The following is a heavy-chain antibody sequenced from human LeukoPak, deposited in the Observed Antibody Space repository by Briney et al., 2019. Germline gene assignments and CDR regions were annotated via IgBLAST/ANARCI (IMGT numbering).Heavy chain of an antibody. CDR1: GVIFISIA. Sequence: GGALRLSCAASGVIFISIAMSSVRETPGKGLECVSAISGSGGSTYYADSVRGRFTISRDNSKSTLYLQMNSLRAEDTAVYYCAKDTSSQYYGPNWFNPWGQGTLVTVSS. CDR2: ISGSGGST. D-gene: IGHD3-10*01. CDR3: AKDTSSQYYGPNWFNP. V-gene: IGHV3-23*01. J-gene: IGHJ5*02.